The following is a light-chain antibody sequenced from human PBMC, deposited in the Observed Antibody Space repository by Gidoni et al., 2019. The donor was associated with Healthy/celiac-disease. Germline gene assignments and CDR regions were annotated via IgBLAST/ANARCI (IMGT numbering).Light chain of an antibody. Sequence: LTQPASVSGSPGQSITIPCTGTSSDVGGYNYVSWYQQHPGKAPKLMIYEVSNRPSGVSNRFSGSKSGNTASLTISGLQAEDEADYYCSSYTSSSTLHVVFGGGTKLTVL. CDR1: SSDVGGYNY. V-gene: IGLV2-14*01. J-gene: IGLJ2*01. CDR3: SSYTSSSTLHVV. CDR2: EVS.